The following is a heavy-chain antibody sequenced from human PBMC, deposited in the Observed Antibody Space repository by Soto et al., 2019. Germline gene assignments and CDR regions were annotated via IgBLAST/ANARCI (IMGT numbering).Heavy chain of an antibody. D-gene: IGHD3-10*01. V-gene: IGHV3-23*01. CDR2: ISGGGDTT. CDR3: AKGRGGSWRLSPRVDF. J-gene: IGHJ4*02. CDR1: GFTFNNYA. Sequence: EVQLLESGGGLVQPGGSLRLSCAASGFTFNNYAMTWVRQAPGKGLEWVSAISGGGDTTSYADSVKGRFTVSRDGSKNTLYLQMSSLRDEDTALYYCAKGRGGSWRLSPRVDFWGQGILVTVSS.